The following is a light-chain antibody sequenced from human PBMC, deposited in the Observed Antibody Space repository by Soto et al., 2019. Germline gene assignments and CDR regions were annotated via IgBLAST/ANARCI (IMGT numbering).Light chain of an antibody. CDR3: QQYNSYST. CDR2: KAS. J-gene: IGKJ3*01. Sequence: DIQMTQSPSTLSASVGDRVTITCRASQSISSWLAWYQQKPGKAPKLLIYKASSLESGVPSRFIGSGSGTEFTLTISSLQPDDFATYYCQQYNSYSTFGPGTKVDIK. V-gene: IGKV1-5*03. CDR1: QSISSW.